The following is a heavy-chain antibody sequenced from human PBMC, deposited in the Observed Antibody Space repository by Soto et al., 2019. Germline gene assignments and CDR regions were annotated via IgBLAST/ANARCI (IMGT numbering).Heavy chain of an antibody. D-gene: IGHD3-10*02. Sequence: PGGSLRLSCAASRFSISIYAMTWVRQAPGKGLEWVSAISGSGATTYYADSVKGRFTISRDNSKNTLYLQMNSLRAEDTAVYYCATSTLFYYFDYWGQGTLVTVSS. J-gene: IGHJ4*02. CDR3: ATSTLFYYFDY. CDR1: RFSISIYA. V-gene: IGHV3-23*01. CDR2: ISGSGATT.